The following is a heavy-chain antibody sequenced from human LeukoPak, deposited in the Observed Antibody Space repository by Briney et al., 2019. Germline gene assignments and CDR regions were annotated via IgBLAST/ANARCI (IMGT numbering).Heavy chain of an antibody. V-gene: IGHV3-74*01. CDR3: ARDPHGGSGSDPHDAFDI. Sequence: GGSLRLSCAASGFTFSYYWMHWVRQAPGKGLVWVSRIESDGSSASYADSVKGRFTISRDNAKNTLYLQMNSLRAEDTAVYYCARDPHGGSGSDPHDAFDIWGQGTMVTVYS. CDR1: GFTFSYYW. D-gene: IGHD1-26*01. J-gene: IGHJ3*02. CDR2: IESDGSSA.